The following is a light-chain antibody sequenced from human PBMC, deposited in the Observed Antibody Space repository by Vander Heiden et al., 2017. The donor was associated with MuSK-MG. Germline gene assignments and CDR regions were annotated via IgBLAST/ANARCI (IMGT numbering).Light chain of an antibody. CDR3: HQCYTTPDA. V-gene: IGKV1-39*01. Sequence: DIQMTQSPSSLSASVGDRVTITCRSSQSISNYLNWYQQKPGKVPNLLIYAASSLQSAVPSRFSDSGSATDFTLTIIKLQPADFATSYCHQCYTTPDAFGQGTKLEIK. CDR1: QSISNY. CDR2: AAS. J-gene: IGKJ2*01.